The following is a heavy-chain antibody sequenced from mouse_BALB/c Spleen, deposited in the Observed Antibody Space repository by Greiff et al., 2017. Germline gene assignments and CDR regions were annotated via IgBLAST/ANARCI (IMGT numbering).Heavy chain of an antibody. CDR2: INPGSGGT. D-gene: IGHD1-2*01. V-gene: IGHV1-54*01. J-gene: IGHJ1*01. CDR1: GYAFTNYL. Sequence: ESGAELVRPGTSVKVSCKASGYAFTNYLIEWVKQRPGQGLEWIGVINPGSGGTNYNEKFKGKATLTADKSSSTAYMQLSSLTSDDSAVYFCARGAIHYYGYGYFDVWGAGTTVTVSS. CDR3: ARGAIHYYGYGYFDV.